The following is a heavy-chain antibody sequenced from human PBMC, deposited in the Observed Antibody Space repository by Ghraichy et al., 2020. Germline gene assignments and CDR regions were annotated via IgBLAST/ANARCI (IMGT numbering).Heavy chain of an antibody. J-gene: IGHJ4*02. CDR1: GFTFDDYA. CDR2: ISWNSGSI. D-gene: IGHD4-17*01. Sequence: GGSLRLSCAASGFTFDDYAMHWVRQAPGKGLEWVSGISWNSGSIGYADSVKGRFTISRDNAKNSLYLQMNSLRAEDTALYYCAKDTYGDYGSGVDYWGQGTLVTVSS. CDR3: AKDTYGDYGSGVDY. V-gene: IGHV3-9*01.